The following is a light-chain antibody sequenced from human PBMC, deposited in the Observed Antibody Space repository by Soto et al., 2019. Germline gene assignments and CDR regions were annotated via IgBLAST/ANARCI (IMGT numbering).Light chain of an antibody. J-gene: IGLJ1*01. V-gene: IGLV2-8*01. CDR1: SNDVGGYNY. Sequence: QSALTQPPSASGSPGQSVTISCTGTSNDVGGYNYVSWYQQHPDKAPKLMIYEVTKRPSGVPDRFSASKSGNTASLTVSGLQAEDAADYYCSSYAGSNNFDVFGTGTKLTVL. CDR3: SSYAGSNNFDV. CDR2: EVT.